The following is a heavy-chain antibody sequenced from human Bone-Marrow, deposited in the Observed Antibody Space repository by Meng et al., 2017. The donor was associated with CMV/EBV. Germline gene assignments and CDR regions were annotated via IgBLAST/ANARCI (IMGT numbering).Heavy chain of an antibody. V-gene: IGHV3-53*01. D-gene: IGHD4-17*01. CDR1: GFTVRSNY. J-gene: IGHJ4*02. Sequence: GGSLRLSCAASGFTVRSNYMSWVRQAPGKGLEWVSVIYTDGSIYYADSVKGRFTISRDKSKNTLYVQMNSLRAEDTAVYYCARNPVTNRRGSHFDYWGQGTLVTVSS. CDR3: ARNPVTNRRGSHFDY. CDR2: IYTDGSI.